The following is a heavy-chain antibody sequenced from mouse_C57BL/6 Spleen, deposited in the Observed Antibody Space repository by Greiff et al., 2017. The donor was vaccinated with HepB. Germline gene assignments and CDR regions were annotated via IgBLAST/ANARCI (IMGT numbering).Heavy chain of an antibody. J-gene: IGHJ2*01. V-gene: IGHV14-3*01. D-gene: IGHD2-5*01. CDR2: IDPANGNT. Sequence: VQLQQSVAELVRPGASVKLSCTASGFNIKNPYMHWVKQRPEQGLEWIGRIDPANGNTKYAPKFQGKATITADTSSNTAYLQLSSLTSEDTAIYYGARSGDSNLYYFDYWGQGTTLTVSS. CDR3: ARSGDSNLYYFDY. CDR1: GFNIKNPY.